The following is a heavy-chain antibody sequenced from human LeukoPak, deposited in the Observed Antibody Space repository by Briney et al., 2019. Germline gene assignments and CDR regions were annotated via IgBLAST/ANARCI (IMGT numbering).Heavy chain of an antibody. CDR2: IDPNSGGT. V-gene: IGHV1-2*02. Sequence: GAPVKVSFKASGYTLTGYYMHWVRQAPGQGLEWMGWIDPNSGGTNYAQKFQGRVTLTRDTSISTAYMELSRLRSDDTAVYYCARAGYCSGGSCYALDYWGQGTLVSVSS. J-gene: IGHJ4*02. CDR3: ARAGYCSGGSCYALDY. D-gene: IGHD2-15*01. CDR1: GYTLTGYY.